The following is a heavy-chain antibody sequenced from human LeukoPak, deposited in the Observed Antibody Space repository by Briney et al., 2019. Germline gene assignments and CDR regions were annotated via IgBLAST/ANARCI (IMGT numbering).Heavy chain of an antibody. V-gene: IGHV1-24*01. CDR2: FDPEDGET. CDR3: ATVGTLVLRYFDWSSPQEYFDY. J-gene: IGHJ4*02. D-gene: IGHD3-9*01. CDR1: RYTLTELS. Sequence: ASVKVSCKVSRYTLTELSMHWVRQAPGKGLEWMGGFDPEDGETIYAQKFQGRVTMTEDTSTDTAYMELSSLRSEDTAVYYCATVGTLVLRYFDWSSPQEYFDYWGQGTLVTVSS.